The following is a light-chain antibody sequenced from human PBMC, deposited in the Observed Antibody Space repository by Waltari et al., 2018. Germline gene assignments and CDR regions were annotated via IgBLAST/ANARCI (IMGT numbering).Light chain of an antibody. V-gene: IGKV3-15*01. CDR2: DAS. Sequence: VLTQSPATLYVSPGDTATLSCRASRSVGVNLAWYQQKPGQAPRLLIYDASKWATGIPARFSAAGSGTEFTLTIISLQSEDSAIYYCHQYNTWPPATFGHGTKLDI. CDR3: HQYNTWPPAT. J-gene: IGKJ2*01. CDR1: RSVGVN.